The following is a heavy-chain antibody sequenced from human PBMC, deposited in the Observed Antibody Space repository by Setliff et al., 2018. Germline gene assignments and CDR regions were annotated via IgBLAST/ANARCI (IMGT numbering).Heavy chain of an antibody. Sequence: ASVKVSCKASGYTFTSYGVSWVRPAPGQGLEWMGWISTYTANTKYAQRFQGRVTMTTDTSTSTAYMELRSLRSDDTAVYYCVRDAGWQYDDYAGVYFPHWGQGTLVTVSS. CDR3: VRDAGWQYDDYAGVYFPH. CDR2: ISTYTANT. V-gene: IGHV1-18*01. D-gene: IGHD4-17*01. J-gene: IGHJ1*01. CDR1: GYTFTSYG.